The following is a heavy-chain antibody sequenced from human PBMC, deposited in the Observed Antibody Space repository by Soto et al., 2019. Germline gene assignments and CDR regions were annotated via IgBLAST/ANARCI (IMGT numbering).Heavy chain of an antibody. CDR2: IYWDGDK. CDR1: GFSLSTSGAA. D-gene: IGHD3-3*01. Sequence: QINLIESGPTLVKPTQTLTLPCTFSGFSLSTSGAAVGWVRQPPGRALEWLALIYWDGDKRYNASLGNRLTITKDTSMNQVVLTLTTVDPADTATYYCAHRATMTIFGLIIDNGIWFDPWGQGTRVIVSS. J-gene: IGHJ5*02. CDR3: AHRATMTIFGLIIDNGIWFDP. V-gene: IGHV2-5*02.